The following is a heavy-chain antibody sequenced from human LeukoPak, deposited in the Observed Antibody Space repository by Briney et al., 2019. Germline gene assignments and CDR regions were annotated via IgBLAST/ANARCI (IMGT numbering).Heavy chain of an antibody. CDR1: GYTFTSYY. Sequence: ASVKVSCKASGYTFTSYYMHWVRQAPGQGLEWMGIINPSGGSTSYAQKFQGRVTMTRDTSTSTAYMELSSLRSEDTAVYYCARSWVVAPPSSGMDVWGQGTTVTVSS. CDR3: ARSWVVAPPSSGMDV. J-gene: IGHJ6*02. D-gene: IGHD2-15*01. V-gene: IGHV1-46*01. CDR2: INPSGGST.